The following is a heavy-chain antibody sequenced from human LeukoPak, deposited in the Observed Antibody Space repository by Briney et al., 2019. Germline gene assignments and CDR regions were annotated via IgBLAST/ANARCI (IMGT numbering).Heavy chain of an antibody. CDR3: ARGLIPTTSDY. D-gene: IGHD5-12*01. V-gene: IGHV4-38-2*02. Sequence: SETVSITCTVSTYSISNSYYWGWIRQPPGKGLEWIGNIYHSGSTYYNPSLKSRVTISVDTSKNQFSLKLSSVPAADTAVYYCARGLIPTTSDYWGQGTLVTVSS. CDR1: TYSISNSYY. J-gene: IGHJ4*02. CDR2: IYHSGST.